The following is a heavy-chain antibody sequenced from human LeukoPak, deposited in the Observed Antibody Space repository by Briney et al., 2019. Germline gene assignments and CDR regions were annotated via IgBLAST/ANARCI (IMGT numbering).Heavy chain of an antibody. CDR2: MNPNSGNT. Sequence: EASVKVSCKASGYTFTSYGISWVRQATGQGPKGMGWMNPNSGNTGYAQTFQGRVTMTRNTSISTAYMELRSLSSEDTAVSYCARDGSWGLAGIGYWGQGTLVTVSS. CDR1: GYTFTSYG. CDR3: ARDGSWGLAGIGY. V-gene: IGHV1-8*02. J-gene: IGHJ4*02. D-gene: IGHD2-15*01.